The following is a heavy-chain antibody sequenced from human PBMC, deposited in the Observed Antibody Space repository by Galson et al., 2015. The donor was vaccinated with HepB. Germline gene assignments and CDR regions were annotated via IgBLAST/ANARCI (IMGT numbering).Heavy chain of an antibody. D-gene: IGHD3-3*01. CDR3: ARDPYDFWSGSLYYFDY. J-gene: IGHJ4*02. V-gene: IGHV3-33*01. CDR1: GFTFSSYG. Sequence: SLRLSCAASGFTFSSYGMHWVRQAPGKGLEWVAVIWYDGSNKYYADSVKGRFTISRDNSKNTLYLQMNSLRAEDTAVYYCARDPYDFWSGSLYYFDYWGQGTLVTVSS. CDR2: IWYDGSNK.